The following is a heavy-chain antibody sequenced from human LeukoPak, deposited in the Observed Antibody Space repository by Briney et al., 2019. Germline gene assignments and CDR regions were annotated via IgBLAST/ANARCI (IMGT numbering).Heavy chain of an antibody. CDR2: TYYRSQWYN. CDR1: GDSVSSNNGA. D-gene: IGHD6-19*01. J-gene: IGHJ4*02. CDR3: ARDLGNTGWHTFDY. Sequence: SQTLSLTCAISGDSVSSNNGAWNWIRQSPSRGLEWLGRTYYRSQWYNDYAESMKGRISINPDTSKNQFSLQVNSVTPEDTAVYFCARDLGNTGWHTFDYWSQGTLVTVSS. V-gene: IGHV6-1*01.